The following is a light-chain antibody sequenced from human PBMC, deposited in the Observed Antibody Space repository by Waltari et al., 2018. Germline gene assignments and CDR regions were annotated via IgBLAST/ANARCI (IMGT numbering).Light chain of an antibody. Sequence: QSVLTQQPSLSAAPGHKVTLSSSGRSSNTGNNDVSWYQQLPVTAPKLIIYDNNMRPSGITNRFSGSKSGTSATLGITGLQTGDEADYYCGAWDSSLSVYVFGTGTKVTV. CDR3: GAWDSSLSVYV. CDR2: DNN. J-gene: IGLJ1*01. V-gene: IGLV1-51*01. CDR1: SSNTGNND.